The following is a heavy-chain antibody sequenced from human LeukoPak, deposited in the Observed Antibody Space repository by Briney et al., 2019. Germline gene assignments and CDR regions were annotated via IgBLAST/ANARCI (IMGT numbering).Heavy chain of an antibody. Sequence: QSGGSLRLSCAASGFTFSSYAMSWVRQAPGKGLEWVSAISGSGGSTYYADSVKGRFTISRDNSKNTLYLQMNSLRAEDTAVCYCAKDSPGEPHYYYYYGMDVWGQGTTVTVSS. V-gene: IGHV3-23*01. D-gene: IGHD4-17*01. CDR1: GFTFSSYA. J-gene: IGHJ6*02. CDR3: AKDSPGEPHYYYYYGMDV. CDR2: ISGSGGST.